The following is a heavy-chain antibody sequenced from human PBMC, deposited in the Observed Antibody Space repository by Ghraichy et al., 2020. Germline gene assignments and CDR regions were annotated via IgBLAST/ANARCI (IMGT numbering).Heavy chain of an antibody. J-gene: IGHJ3*02. V-gene: IGHV4-59*08. CDR1: GGSISSYY. Sequence: SETLSLTCTVSGGSISSYYWSWIRQPPGKGLEWIGYIYYSGSTNYNPSLKSRVTISVDTSKNQFSLKLSSVTAADTAVYYCARRQQDWNYPQDAFDIWGQGTMVTVSS. D-gene: IGHD1-7*01. CDR2: IYYSGST. CDR3: ARRQQDWNYPQDAFDI.